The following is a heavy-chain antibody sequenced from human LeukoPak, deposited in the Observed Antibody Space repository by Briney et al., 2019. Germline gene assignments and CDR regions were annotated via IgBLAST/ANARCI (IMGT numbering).Heavy chain of an antibody. CDR2: INHSGST. CDR3: ARGDYDILTGYYPPWGFDP. V-gene: IGHV4-34*01. J-gene: IGHJ5*02. CDR1: GGSFSGYY. D-gene: IGHD3-9*01. Sequence: SETLSLTCAVYGGSFSGYYWSWIRRPPGKGLEWIGEINHSGSTNYNPSLKSRVTISVDTSKNQFSLKLSSVTAADTAVYYCARGDYDILTGYYPPWGFDPWGQGTLVAVSS.